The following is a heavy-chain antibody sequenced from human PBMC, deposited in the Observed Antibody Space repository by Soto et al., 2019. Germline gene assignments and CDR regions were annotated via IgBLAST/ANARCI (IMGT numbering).Heavy chain of an antibody. CDR2: ISGSGGST. J-gene: IGHJ4*02. CDR3: AKDMRLESSGPHYFDY. D-gene: IGHD6-19*01. Sequence: GGSLRLSCAASGFTFSSYAMSWVRQAPGKGLEWVSAISGSGGSTYYADSVKGRFTISRDNSKNTLYLQMNSLRAEDTAVYYCAKDMRLESSGPHYFDYWGQGTLVTVSS. V-gene: IGHV3-23*01. CDR1: GFTFSSYA.